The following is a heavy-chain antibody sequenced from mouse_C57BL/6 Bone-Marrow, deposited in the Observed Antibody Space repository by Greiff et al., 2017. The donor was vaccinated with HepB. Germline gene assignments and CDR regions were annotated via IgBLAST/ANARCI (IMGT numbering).Heavy chain of an antibody. CDR3: TREIYYDFSWFAY. Sequence: VQLQQSGTVLARPGASVKMSCKTSGYTFTSYWMHWVKQRTGQGLEWIGAIYPGNSDTSYNQKFKGKAKLTAVTSASTAYMELSSLTNEDSAVYYCTREIYYDFSWFAYWGQGTLVTVSA. D-gene: IGHD2-4*01. CDR2: IYPGNSDT. V-gene: IGHV1-5*01. J-gene: IGHJ3*01. CDR1: GYTFTSYW.